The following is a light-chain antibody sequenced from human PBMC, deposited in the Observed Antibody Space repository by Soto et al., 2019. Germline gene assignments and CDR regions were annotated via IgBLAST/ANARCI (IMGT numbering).Light chain of an antibody. J-gene: IGLJ2*01. Sequence: QSVLTQPASVSGSPGQSITISCTGTSSDVGSYNLVSWYQQHPGKAPKPMIYEDTKRPSGVSNRFSGSKSGNTASLTISGLQAEDEADYYCCSYAGSSTFVVFGGGTKLTVL. CDR1: SSDVGSYNL. V-gene: IGLV2-23*02. CDR3: CSYAGSSTFVV. CDR2: EDT.